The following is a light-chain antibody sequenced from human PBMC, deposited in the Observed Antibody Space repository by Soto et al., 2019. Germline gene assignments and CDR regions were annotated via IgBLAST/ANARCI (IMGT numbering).Light chain of an antibody. CDR1: QGISSY. Sequence: DIQMTQSPSSLSASVGDRVTITCRASQGISSYLAWYQQKPGKVPKVLIYAASTLQSGVPSRFSGSGSGTEFTLTISSLQPEDVATYYSQKYYSAPETFGQGTKVEIK. V-gene: IGKV1-27*01. J-gene: IGKJ1*01. CDR2: AAS. CDR3: QKYYSAPET.